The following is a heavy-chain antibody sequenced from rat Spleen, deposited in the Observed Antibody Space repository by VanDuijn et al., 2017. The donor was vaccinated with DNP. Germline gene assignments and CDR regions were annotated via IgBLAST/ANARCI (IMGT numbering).Heavy chain of an antibody. CDR3: VTHRSYYGY. Sequence: EVQLVESGGGLVQPGRSLKISCAASGFTFSTYDMTWVRQAPARGLEWVALISTNSDNTYYRASVKGRVTVSRDNAKSTLYLQMDGPRSEDTATYYCVTHRSYYGYWGQGVMVTVSS. CDR1: GFTFSTYD. CDR2: ISTNSDNT. J-gene: IGHJ2*01. D-gene: IGHD1-7*01. V-gene: IGHV5-19*01.